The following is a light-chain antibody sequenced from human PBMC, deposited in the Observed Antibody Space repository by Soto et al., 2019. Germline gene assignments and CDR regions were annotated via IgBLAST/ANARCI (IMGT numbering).Light chain of an antibody. J-gene: IGKJ3*01. CDR3: QKYSSVPV. CDR1: QDIRNF. CDR2: AAS. Sequence: DIQMTQSPTSLSASVGDRVTITCRASQDIRNFVAWYQQKPGKAPKLLIYAASTLKSGVPARFSGSGSGTDLTLTINSLQPEDVATYACQKYSSVPVFGPGTKVEIK. V-gene: IGKV1-27*01.